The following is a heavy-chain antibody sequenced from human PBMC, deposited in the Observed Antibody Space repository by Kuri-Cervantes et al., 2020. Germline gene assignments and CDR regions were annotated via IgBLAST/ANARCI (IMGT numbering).Heavy chain of an antibody. CDR3: AKRSKAVAGLSTPYYFDY. J-gene: IGHJ4*02. D-gene: IGHD6-19*01. Sequence: SLKISCAASGFMFDDFAMHWVRQPPGKGLEWVSGISWNSGNIVYADSVKGRFTISRDNSKNTLYLQMNSLRAEDTAVYYCAKRSKAVAGLSTPYYFDYWGQGTLVTVSS. V-gene: IGHV3-9*01. CDR2: ISWNSGNI. CDR1: GFMFDDFA.